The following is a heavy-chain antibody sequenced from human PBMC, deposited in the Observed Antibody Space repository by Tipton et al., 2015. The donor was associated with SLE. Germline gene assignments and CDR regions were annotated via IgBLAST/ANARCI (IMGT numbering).Heavy chain of an antibody. Sequence: TLSLTCAVYGGSLGGFYWSWFRQPPEKGLEWIGEIGEIDQSPTTRYNTSLTSRVTISVDASKNQFSLRLDSVTAADTAMYYCARQHYDSLTGWNAFDIWGQGTRVTVSP. CDR2: IDQSPTT. V-gene: IGHV4-34*01. CDR3: ARQHYDSLTGWNAFDI. CDR1: GGSLGGFY. J-gene: IGHJ3*02. D-gene: IGHD3-9*01.